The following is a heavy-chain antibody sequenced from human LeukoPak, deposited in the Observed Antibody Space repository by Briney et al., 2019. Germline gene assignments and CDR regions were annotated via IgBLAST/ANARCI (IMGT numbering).Heavy chain of an antibody. CDR1: GFTFSSYG. CDR2: IRYDGSNK. Sequence: PGGSLRLSCAASGFTFSSYGMHWVRQAPGKGLEWVAFIRYDGSNKYYADSVKGRFTISRDNSKNTLYLQMNSLRAEDTAVNYCAKGESIAARRNLWIFDYWGQGTLVTVSS. V-gene: IGHV3-30*02. J-gene: IGHJ4*02. D-gene: IGHD6-6*01. CDR3: AKGESIAARRNLWIFDY.